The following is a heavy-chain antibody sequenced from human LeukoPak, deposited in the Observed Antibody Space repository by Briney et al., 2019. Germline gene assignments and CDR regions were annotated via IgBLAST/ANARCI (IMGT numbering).Heavy chain of an antibody. CDR1: GFSLSTYS. CDR3: ARDHIITVAAFDS. D-gene: IGHD6-19*01. J-gene: IGHJ4*02. Sequence: GGSLRLSCAASGFSLSTYSMNWFRQAPGKGLEWISYISSRSSTIYYADSVKGRFTVSRDDARNSLSLQMNSLRADDTAVYYCARDHIITVAAFDSWGQGTLVSVSS. CDR2: ISSRSSTI. V-gene: IGHV3-48*04.